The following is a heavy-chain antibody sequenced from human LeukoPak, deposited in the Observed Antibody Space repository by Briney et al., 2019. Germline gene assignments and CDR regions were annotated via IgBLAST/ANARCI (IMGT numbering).Heavy chain of an antibody. J-gene: IGHJ6*03. CDR1: GGSISSSSYY. CDR3: ARHAAPITPYYYYYMDV. CDR2: IYYSGST. Sequence: SETLSLTCTVSGGSISSSSYYWGWIRQPPGKGLESIGSIYYSGSTYYNPSLKSRVTISVDTSKNQFSLKLSSVTAADTAVYYCARHAAPITPYYYYYMDVWGKGTTVTVSS. V-gene: IGHV4-39*01. D-gene: IGHD5-12*01.